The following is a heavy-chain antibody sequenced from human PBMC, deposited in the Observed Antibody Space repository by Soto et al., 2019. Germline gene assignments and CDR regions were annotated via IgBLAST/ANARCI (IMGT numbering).Heavy chain of an antibody. CDR2: ISYEGNNK. V-gene: IGHV3-30*18. CDR1: GFTFSNYG. J-gene: IGHJ1*01. CDR3: ANVGRYSSDWGSAEYFQH. Sequence: QVQLVESGGGVVQPGRSLRLSCAASGFTFSNYGMHWVRQAPGKGLEWMAVISYEGNNKYYVHSVKGRFTISRDNSKKTLFLQMNSLRAEDRAVYYCANVGRYSSDWGSAEYFQHRDQGTLVIVSS. D-gene: IGHD6-19*01.